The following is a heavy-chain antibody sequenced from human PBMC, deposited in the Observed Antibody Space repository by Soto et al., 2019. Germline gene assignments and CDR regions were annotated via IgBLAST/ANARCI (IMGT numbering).Heavy chain of an antibody. J-gene: IGHJ5*02. V-gene: IGHV1-18*01. Sequence: ASLKVSCKASGYPFTSYAISWVRQAPGQGLEWMGWISAYNGNTNYAQKLQGRVTMTADTSTSTAYMELRSLRSDDTAVYYCARDFPDGVNWFDPWGQGTLVTVSS. CDR2: ISAYNGNT. CDR3: ARDFPDGVNWFDP. CDR1: GYPFTSYA.